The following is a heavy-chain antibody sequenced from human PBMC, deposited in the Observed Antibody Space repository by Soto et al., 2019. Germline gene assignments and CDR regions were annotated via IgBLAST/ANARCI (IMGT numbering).Heavy chain of an antibody. CDR1: GFTLSSYW. V-gene: IGHV3-7*05. CDR2: INQDGGKI. D-gene: IGHD3-22*01. CDR3: AREGSRDYDRSGYYPLDY. Sequence: GGSLRLSCAASGFTLSSYWMSWVRQAPGRGLEWVANINQDGGKIYYVDSVKGRFTVSRDNSKNTLYLQMNSLKVEDTAVYYCAREGSRDYDRSGYYPLDYWGQGTLVTVSS. J-gene: IGHJ4*02.